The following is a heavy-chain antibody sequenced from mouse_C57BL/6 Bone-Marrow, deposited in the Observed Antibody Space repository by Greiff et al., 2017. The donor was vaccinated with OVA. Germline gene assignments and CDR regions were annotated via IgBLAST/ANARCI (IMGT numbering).Heavy chain of an antibody. J-gene: IGHJ3*01. Sequence: EVQRVESGGGLVKPGGSLKLSCAASGFTFSSYAMSWVRQTPEKRLEWVATLSDGGSYTYSPDNVKGRFTISRDNAKNNLYLQMSHLKSEDTALYYCARGDSSGPWFAYWGQATLVTVSA. D-gene: IGHD3-2*02. V-gene: IGHV5-4*01. CDR3: ARGDSSGPWFAY. CDR1: GFTFSSYA. CDR2: LSDGGSYT.